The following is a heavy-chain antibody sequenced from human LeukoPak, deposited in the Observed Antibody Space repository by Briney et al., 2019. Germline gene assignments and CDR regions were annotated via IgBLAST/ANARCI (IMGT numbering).Heavy chain of an antibody. V-gene: IGHV3-23*01. CDR3: AKALRGYSSSSFDY. D-gene: IGHD6-13*01. J-gene: IGHJ4*02. CDR2: ISGSGATT. Sequence: GGSLRLSCAASGFSFGGYAMSWVRRAPGKGLEWVSTISGSGATTFYGDAVRGRFTISRDNSENTVWLQMNSLRVEDTAVYFCAKALRGYSSSSFDYWGQGTLVTVSS. CDR1: GFSFGGYA.